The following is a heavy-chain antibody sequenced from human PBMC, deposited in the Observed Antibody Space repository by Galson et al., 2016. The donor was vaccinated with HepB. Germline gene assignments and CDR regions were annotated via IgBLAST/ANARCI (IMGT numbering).Heavy chain of an antibody. CDR2: ISWNSGSI. CDR1: GFSFDDYA. J-gene: IGHJ6*02. V-gene: IGHV3-9*01. D-gene: IGHD3-10*01. CDR3: AKDKKGISSRGWRSNSGMDV. Sequence: SLRLSCAGSGFSFDDYAMHWVRQAPGKGLEWVSGISWNSGSIGYADSVKGRFTISRDNAKNSLYLQMNSLRGEDTGLYYCAKDKKGISSRGWRSNSGMDVWGQGTTVTVSS.